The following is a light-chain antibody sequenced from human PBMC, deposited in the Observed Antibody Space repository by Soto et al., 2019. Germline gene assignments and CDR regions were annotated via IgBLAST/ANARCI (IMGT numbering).Light chain of an antibody. Sequence: QSALTQPRSVSGSPGQSVSISCTGTSSDVGGYNYVSWYQQHPGKAPKLMIYDVNKRPSRVPDRFSGSKSGNTASLTISGLQAEDEADYHCCSYAGSYTVVFGGGTKLTVL. CDR2: DVN. V-gene: IGLV2-11*01. CDR1: SSDVGGYNY. CDR3: CSYAGSYTVV. J-gene: IGLJ2*01.